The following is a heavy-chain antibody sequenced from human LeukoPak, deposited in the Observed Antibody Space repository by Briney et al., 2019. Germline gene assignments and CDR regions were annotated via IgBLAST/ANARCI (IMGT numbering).Heavy chain of an antibody. D-gene: IGHD2-21*02. V-gene: IGHV4-30-4*01. CDR1: GGSISSGDYY. J-gene: IGHJ6*04. CDR2: IYYSGST. CDR3: ARGVVVVTATHYYYYGMDV. Sequence: PSQTLSLNCTVSGGSISSGDYYWSWIRQPPGRGLEWIGYIYYSGSTYYNPSLKSRVTISVDTSKNQFSLKLSSVTAADTAVYYCARGVVVVTATHYYYYGMDVWGKGTTVTVSS.